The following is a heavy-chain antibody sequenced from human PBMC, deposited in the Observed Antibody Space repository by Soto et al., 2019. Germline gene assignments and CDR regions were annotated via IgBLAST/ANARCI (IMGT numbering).Heavy chain of an antibody. J-gene: IGHJ4*02. D-gene: IGHD2-2*01. Sequence: QVQLVQSGAEVKKPGSSVKVFCKASGGTFNNYTFSWVRQAPGQGLEWMGGIIPMFGTANNAQKFQGRVTITEDESTSTAYMELSRLRSEDTDFYYCARGCSSSSCYHFDYWGQGTLVTVSA. CDR3: ARGCSSSSCYHFDY. CDR1: GGTFNNYT. CDR2: IIPMFGTA. V-gene: IGHV1-69*01.